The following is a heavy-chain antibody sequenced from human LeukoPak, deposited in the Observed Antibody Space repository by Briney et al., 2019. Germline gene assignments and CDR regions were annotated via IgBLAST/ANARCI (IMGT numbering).Heavy chain of an antibody. CDR2: ISYDGSNK. D-gene: IGHD3-3*01. Sequence: PGGSLRLSCAASGFTFSSYGMHWVRQAPGKGLEWVAVISYDGSNKYYADSVKGRFTISRDNSKNTLYLQMNSLRAEDTAVYFCARARADFWSSDYWGQGTPVTVSS. V-gene: IGHV3-30*03. J-gene: IGHJ4*02. CDR3: ARARADFWSSDY. CDR1: GFTFSSYG.